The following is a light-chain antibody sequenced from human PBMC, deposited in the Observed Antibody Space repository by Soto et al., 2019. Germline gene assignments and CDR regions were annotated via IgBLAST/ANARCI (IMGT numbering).Light chain of an antibody. Sequence: VLTQPPSASGSPGQSVTLSCTGTSSDVGGYNYVSWYQQHPGKAPKLMIYEVSKRPSGVPDRFSGSKSGNTASLTVSGLQAEDEADYYCTSYAGSNNFVVFGGGTQLTVL. J-gene: IGLJ2*01. V-gene: IGLV2-8*01. CDR2: EVS. CDR1: SSDVGGYNY. CDR3: TSYAGSNNFVV.